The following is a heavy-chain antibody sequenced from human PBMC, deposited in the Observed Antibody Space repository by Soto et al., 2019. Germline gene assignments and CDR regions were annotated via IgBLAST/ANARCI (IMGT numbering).Heavy chain of an antibody. J-gene: IGHJ6*02. V-gene: IGHV1-18*04. Sequence: GASVKVSCKASGYSFTNYGITWVRQAPGQGLEWMGWIRPYNDNTNYAQRLQGRVTMTTETSTSTAYMELRSLRSDDTAVYYCARDSLRNIEGLWLENYYYYGMDVWGQGTTVTVSS. CDR3: ARDSLRNIEGLWLENYYYYGMDV. CDR2: IRPYNDNT. CDR1: GYSFTNYG. D-gene: IGHD5-18*01.